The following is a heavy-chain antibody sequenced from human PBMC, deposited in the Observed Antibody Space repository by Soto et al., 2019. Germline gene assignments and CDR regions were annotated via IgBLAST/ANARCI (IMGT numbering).Heavy chain of an antibody. CDR2: ISYDGSNK. V-gene: IGHV3-30-3*01. Sequence: GGSLRLSCAASGFTFSSYAMHWVRQAPGKGLEWVAVISYDGSNKYYADSVKGRFTISRDNSKNTLYLQMNSLRAEDTAVYYCARDLTYCSGGSCYGDYYYYYGMDVWGQGTTVTVSS. CDR1: GFTFSSYA. D-gene: IGHD2-15*01. CDR3: ARDLTYCSGGSCYGDYYYYYGMDV. J-gene: IGHJ6*02.